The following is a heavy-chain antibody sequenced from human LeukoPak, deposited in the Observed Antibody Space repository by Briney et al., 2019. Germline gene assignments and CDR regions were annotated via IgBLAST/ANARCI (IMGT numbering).Heavy chain of an antibody. CDR2: IHTTVRP. CDR1: GGSVSSGSYY. CDR3: ARGGGSGSRYYFDY. V-gene: IGHV4-61*02. D-gene: IGHD6-19*01. J-gene: IGHJ4*02. Sequence: SETLSLTCTVSGGSVSSGSYYWNWIRQSAGKGLEWIGRIHTTVRPDYNPSLRSRVTISVDTSKNQFSLDLTSVTAADTAVYYCARGGGSGSRYYFDYWGQGTLVTVSS.